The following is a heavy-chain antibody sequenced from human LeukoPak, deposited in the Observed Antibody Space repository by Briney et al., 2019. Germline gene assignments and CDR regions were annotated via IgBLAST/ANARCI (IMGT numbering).Heavy chain of an antibody. J-gene: IGHJ4*02. V-gene: IGHV4-39*06. CDR2: IHYSGST. CDR3: ARDHHLGIQLWSPPGTQSGDY. D-gene: IGHD5-18*01. Sequence: PSETLSLTCTVSGGSISSSSYCWGWIRQPPGKGLEWIGSIHYSGSTYYNPSLKSRDTISVDTSNNQFTLKLTAVTAADTAVYYCARDHHLGIQLWSPPGTQSGDYWGQGTLVTVSS. CDR1: GGSISSSSYC.